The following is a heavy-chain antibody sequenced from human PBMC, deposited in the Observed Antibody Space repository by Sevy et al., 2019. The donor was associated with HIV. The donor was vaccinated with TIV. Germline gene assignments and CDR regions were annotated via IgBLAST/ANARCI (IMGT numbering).Heavy chain of an antibody. J-gene: IGHJ4*02. CDR1: GFTFSSYG. CDR3: ASLSGGLMVHAMDLDY. Sequence: GGSLRLSCAASGFTFSSYGMHWVRQAPGKGLEWVAVISYDGSNKYYADSVKGRFTISRDNSKNTLYLQMNSLRAEDTAVYYCASLSGGLMVHAMDLDYRGQGTLVTVSS. CDR2: ISYDGSNK. V-gene: IGHV3-30*03. D-gene: IGHD2-8*01.